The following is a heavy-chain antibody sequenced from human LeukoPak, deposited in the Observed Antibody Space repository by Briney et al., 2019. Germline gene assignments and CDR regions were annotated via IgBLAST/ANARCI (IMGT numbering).Heavy chain of an antibody. CDR1: GGSFSGYY. Sequence: SETLSLTCAVYGGSFSGYYWSWIRQPPGKGLEWIGEINHSGSTNYNPSLKSRVTISVDTSKNQFSLKLSSVTAADTAVYYCARVDFWTRYYENDYWGQGTLVTVSP. CDR3: ARVDFWTRYYENDY. D-gene: IGHD3/OR15-3a*01. CDR2: INHSGST. V-gene: IGHV4-34*01. J-gene: IGHJ4*02.